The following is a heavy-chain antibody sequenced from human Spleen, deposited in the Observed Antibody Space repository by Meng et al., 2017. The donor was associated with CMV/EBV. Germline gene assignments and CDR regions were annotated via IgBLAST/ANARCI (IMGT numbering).Heavy chain of an antibody. J-gene: IGHJ5*02. Sequence: SCKTSGGTFNTCTINWGRQRHEQGLEWMGRIIPIFGTTNYATKSQDRATLTTDQSTGTLFMELNSLTFQDTAVYYCASEEVELGTSWGQGTLVTVSS. CDR3: ASEEVELGTS. D-gene: IGHD1-14*01. CDR2: IIPIFGTT. CDR1: GGTFNTCT. V-gene: IGHV1-69*05.